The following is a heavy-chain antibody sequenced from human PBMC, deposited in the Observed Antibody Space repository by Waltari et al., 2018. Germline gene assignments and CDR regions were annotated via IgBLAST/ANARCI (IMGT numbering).Heavy chain of an antibody. D-gene: IGHD3-22*01. J-gene: IGHJ5*02. Sequence: EVQLVEAGGGLVQQGGYLSRHWAARGFTSSRYWMNWARQAPGKGLGWVLLINNDGTTTIYADAVKGRFTISRDNAENTLYLQMNSLRAEDTAVYYCVSIYFESSGHKLSWGQGTLVTVSS. CDR3: VSIYFESSGHKLS. CDR1: GFTSSRYW. V-gene: IGHV3-74*01. CDR2: INNDGTTT.